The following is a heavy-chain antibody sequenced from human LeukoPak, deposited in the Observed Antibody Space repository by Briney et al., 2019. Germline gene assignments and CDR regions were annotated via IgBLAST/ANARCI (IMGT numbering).Heavy chain of an antibody. J-gene: IGHJ4*02. Sequence: PGRSLRLSCAASEFTFSSYAMHWVRQAPGKGLGWVAVISYDGSNKYYADSVKGRFTISRDNSKNTLYLQMNSLRAEDTAVYYCARDVKSILLIVVVVAATYYFDYWGQGTLVTVSS. CDR1: EFTFSSYA. CDR2: ISYDGSNK. V-gene: IGHV3-30-3*01. CDR3: ARDVKSILLIVVVVAATYYFDY. D-gene: IGHD2-15*01.